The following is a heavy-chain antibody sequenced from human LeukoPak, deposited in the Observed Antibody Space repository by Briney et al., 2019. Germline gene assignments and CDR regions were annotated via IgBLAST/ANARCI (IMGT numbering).Heavy chain of an antibody. CDR1: GFTFSSYA. J-gene: IGHJ4*02. CDR3: AKKRGVIVGATYSFWDG. Sequence: AGGSLRLSCAASGFTFSSYAMSWVRQAPGKGLEWVSAISGSGGSTYSADSVKGRFTISRDNSKNTLYLQMNSLRAEDTAVYYCAKKRGVIVGATYSFWDGWGQGTLVTVSS. V-gene: IGHV3-23*01. CDR2: ISGSGGST. D-gene: IGHD1-26*01.